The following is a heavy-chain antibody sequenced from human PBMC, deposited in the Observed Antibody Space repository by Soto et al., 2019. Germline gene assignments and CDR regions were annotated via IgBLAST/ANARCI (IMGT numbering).Heavy chain of an antibody. CDR2: ITPFSGAP. CDR1: GGTLSSYA. D-gene: IGHD4-4*01. J-gene: IGHJ6*02. Sequence: QVQLVQSGAEVKKPGSSVTVSCKASGGTLSSYALSWVRQAPGQGLEWKGRITPFSGAPNYAQKFQDRVTITADASTSTVYMELTGLTSEDTAVYYCARVVMTTVPASFYYGMDVWGQGTSVIVS. CDR3: ARVVMTTVPASFYYGMDV. V-gene: IGHV1-69*18.